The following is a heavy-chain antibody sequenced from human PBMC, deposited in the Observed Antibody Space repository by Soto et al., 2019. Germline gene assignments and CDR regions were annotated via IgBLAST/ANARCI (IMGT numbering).Heavy chain of an antibody. CDR1: GGSISSSSYY. D-gene: IGHD2-2*03. J-gene: IGHJ3*02. Sequence: SETLSLTCTVSGGSISSSSYYWGWIRQPPGKGLEWIGSIYYSGSTYYNPSLKSRVTISVDTSKNQFSLKLSSVTAADTAVYYCARHGYCSSTSCYLDAFDIWGQGTMVTVSS. CDR3: ARHGYCSSTSCYLDAFDI. V-gene: IGHV4-39*01. CDR2: IYYSGST.